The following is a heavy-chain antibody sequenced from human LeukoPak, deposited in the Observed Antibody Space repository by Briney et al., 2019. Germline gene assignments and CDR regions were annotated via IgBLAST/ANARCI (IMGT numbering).Heavy chain of an antibody. CDR1: GGSISSSSYY. Sequence: SETLSLTCTVSGGSISSSSYYWGWIRQPPGKGLEWIGSIYYSGSTYYNPSLKSRVTISVDTSKNQFSLKLSSVTAADTAVYYCARIGWYGGSSWIYSYYYYYMDVWGKGTTVTVSS. V-gene: IGHV4-39*07. J-gene: IGHJ6*03. D-gene: IGHD6-13*01. CDR2: IYYSGST. CDR3: ARIGWYGGSSWIYSYYYYYMDV.